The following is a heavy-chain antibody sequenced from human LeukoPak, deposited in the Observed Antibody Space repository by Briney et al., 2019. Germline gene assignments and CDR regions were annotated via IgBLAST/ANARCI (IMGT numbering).Heavy chain of an antibody. D-gene: IGHD3-22*01. V-gene: IGHV3-23*01. CDR3: AKDQSDSSGYYSGDAFDI. CDR1: GFAFGSEA. J-gene: IGHJ3*02. Sequence: GGSLRLSCAVSGFAFGSEAMSWVRQSPGKGLEWVSAISGSGGSTYYADSVKGRFTISRDNSKNTLYLQMNSLRAEDTAVYYCAKDQSDSSGYYSGDAFDIWGQGTMVTVSS. CDR2: ISGSGGST.